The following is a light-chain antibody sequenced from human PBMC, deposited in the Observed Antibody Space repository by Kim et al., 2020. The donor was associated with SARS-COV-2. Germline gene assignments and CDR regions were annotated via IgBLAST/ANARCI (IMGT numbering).Light chain of an antibody. CDR3: HQYNTWPPGT. CDR1: HSVSST. J-gene: IGKJ2*01. Sequence: EIVTTQSPATLSVSPGERATLSCRASHSVSSTLAWYQHKPGQAPRLLIYGTSTRATAVPARFSGSGSGTEFTLTISSLQSEDSAVYYCHQYNTWPPGTFGQGTKLEI. CDR2: GTS. V-gene: IGKV3-15*01.